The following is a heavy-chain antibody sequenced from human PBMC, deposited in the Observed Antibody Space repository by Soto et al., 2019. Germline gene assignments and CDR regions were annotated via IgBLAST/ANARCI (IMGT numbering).Heavy chain of an antibody. J-gene: IGHJ4*02. D-gene: IGHD3-10*01. CDR3: ASLPPIVHQVRGFDY. CDR1: GSTFSSYW. CDR2: INSDGSST. V-gene: IGHV3-74*01. Sequence: EVQLVESGGGLVQPGGSLRLSCAASGSTFSSYWMHWVRQAPGKGLVWVSRINSDGSSTSYADSVKGRFTISRDNAKNTLYLQMNSLRAEDTAVYYCASLPPIVHQVRGFDYWGQGTLVTVSS.